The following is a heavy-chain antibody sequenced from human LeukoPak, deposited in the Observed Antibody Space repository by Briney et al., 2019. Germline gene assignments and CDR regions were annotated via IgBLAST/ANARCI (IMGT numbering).Heavy chain of an antibody. V-gene: IGHV3-11*04. J-gene: IGHJ4*02. D-gene: IGHD3-3*01. CDR3: ARGGSRYDFWSGYHRGNYFDY. Sequence: EGSLRLSCAASGFTFSDYYMSWIRQAPGKGLEWVSYISSSGSTIYYADSVKGRFTISRDNAKNSLYLQMNSLRAEDTAVYYCARGGSRYDFWSGYHRGNYFDYWGQGTLVTVSS. CDR2: ISSSGSTI. CDR1: GFTFSDYY.